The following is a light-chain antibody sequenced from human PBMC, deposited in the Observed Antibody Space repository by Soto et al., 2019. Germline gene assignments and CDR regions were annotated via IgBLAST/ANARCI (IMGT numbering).Light chain of an antibody. V-gene: IGKV3-20*01. J-gene: IGKJ1*01. CDR1: QSVSSSY. CDR2: GAS. CDR3: QQYGSSPKT. Sequence: ESVLTQSPGTLSLSPGERATLSCRASQSVSSSYLAWYQQKPGQAPRLLIYGASSRATAIPDRFSGSGSGTDFTLTISRLEPEDFAVYYCQQYGSSPKTFGHGTKVDIK.